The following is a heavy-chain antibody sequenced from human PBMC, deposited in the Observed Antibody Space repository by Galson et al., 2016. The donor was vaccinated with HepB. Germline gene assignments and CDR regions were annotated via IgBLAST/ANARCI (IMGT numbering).Heavy chain of an antibody. CDR2: ISHSGNA. CDR1: GGSFSGSY. CDR3: AREPSSTTFAVVHYYYYMDV. D-gene: IGHD3-3*01. J-gene: IGHJ6*03. Sequence: SETLSLICAVYGGSFSGSYWSWIRQPPGKGLEWIGEISHSGNANYNPSLKSRVTISVDTSKNQFSLKLTSLTAADTAVYYCAREPSSTTFAVVHYYYYMDVWGRGTTVTVSS. V-gene: IGHV4-34*01.